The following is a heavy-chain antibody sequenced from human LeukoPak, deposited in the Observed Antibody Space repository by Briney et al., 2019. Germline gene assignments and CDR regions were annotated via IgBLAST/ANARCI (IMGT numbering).Heavy chain of an antibody. D-gene: IGHD6-13*01. J-gene: IGHJ3*02. CDR3: ARDYSSSWYPDAFDI. Sequence: SETLSLTCTVSGGSISSYYWSWIRQPAGKGLEWIGRIYTSGSTNYNPSLKSRVTMSVDTSKNQFSLKLSSVTATDTAVYYCARDYSSSWYPDAFDIWGQGTMVTVSS. CDR2: IYTSGST. V-gene: IGHV4-4*07. CDR1: GGSISSYY.